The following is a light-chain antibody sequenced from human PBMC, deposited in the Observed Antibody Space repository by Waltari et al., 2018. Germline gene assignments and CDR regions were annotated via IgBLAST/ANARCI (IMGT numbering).Light chain of an antibody. CDR3: GTWDDSLSRPV. Sequence: QSVLTQPPSASGTPGQRVTISCSGSSSNIESNYVYWYQQFPGTAPKVLMFKNNQRPSGVSDRFSASKSGASASLAISGLRSDDEADYYYGTWDDSLSRPVFGGGTKLTVL. V-gene: IGLV1-47*01. J-gene: IGLJ3*02. CDR1: SSNIESNY. CDR2: KNN.